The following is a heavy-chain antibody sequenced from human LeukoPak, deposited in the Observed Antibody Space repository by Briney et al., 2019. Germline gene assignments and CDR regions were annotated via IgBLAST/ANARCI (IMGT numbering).Heavy chain of an antibody. CDR3: ARVPAAAEYYFDY. Sequence: SETLSLTCTVSGGSISSGGYYWSWIRQHPGQGLEWIGYIYYSGSTYYNPSLKSRVTISVDTSKNQFSLKLSSVTAADTAVYYCARVPAAAEYYFDYWGQGTLVTVSS. V-gene: IGHV4-31*03. CDR1: GGSISSGGYY. CDR2: IYYSGST. J-gene: IGHJ4*02. D-gene: IGHD2-2*01.